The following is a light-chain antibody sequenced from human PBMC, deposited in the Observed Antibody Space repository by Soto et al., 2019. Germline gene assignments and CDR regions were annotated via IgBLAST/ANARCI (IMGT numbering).Light chain of an antibody. CDR3: QQYKNWPLT. V-gene: IGKV3-15*01. Sequence: EIVMTQSPATLSVSPGGRATLSCRASQSVSSTLAWYQQRPGQAPRLLIYGASTRATGFPARFSGSGSGTEFTLTISGLQSEDFAVYYCQQYKNWPLTVGGGTKVDSK. J-gene: IGKJ4*01. CDR1: QSVSST. CDR2: GAS.